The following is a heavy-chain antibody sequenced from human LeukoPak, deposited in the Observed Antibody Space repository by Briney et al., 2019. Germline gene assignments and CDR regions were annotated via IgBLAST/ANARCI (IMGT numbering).Heavy chain of an antibody. J-gene: IGHJ6*03. V-gene: IGHV1-8*01. Sequence: AASVKVSCKASGYTFTSYDINWVRQATGQGLEWMGWMNPNSGNTDYAHKFQGRVTMTRNTSISTAYMELSSLRSEDTAVYYWARRKAAAPTWLRYYYYMDVWGKGTTVTVSS. CDR1: GYTFTSYD. CDR3: ARRKAAAPTWLRYYYYMDV. D-gene: IGHD6-13*01. CDR2: MNPNSGNT.